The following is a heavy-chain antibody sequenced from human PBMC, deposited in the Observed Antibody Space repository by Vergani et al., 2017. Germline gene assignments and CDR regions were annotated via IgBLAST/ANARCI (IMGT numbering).Heavy chain of an antibody. D-gene: IGHD2-15*01. CDR3: ARFPTYCSGGSCRSFDY. CDR1: GGSFSGYY. V-gene: IGHV4-34*01. Sequence: QVQLQQWGAGLLKPSETLSLTCAVYGGSFSGYYWSWIRQPPGKGLEWIGEINHSGSTNYNPSLKRRVTISLDTSKNQFSLKLSSVTAADTAVYYCARFPTYCSGGSCRSFDYWGQGTLVTVSS. CDR2: INHSGST. J-gene: IGHJ4*02.